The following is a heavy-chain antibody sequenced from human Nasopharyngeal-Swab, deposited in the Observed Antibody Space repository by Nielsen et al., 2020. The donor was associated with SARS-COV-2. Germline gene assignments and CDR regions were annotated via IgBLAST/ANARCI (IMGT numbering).Heavy chain of an antibody. D-gene: IGHD3-22*01. CDR3: AREVDSSGYYY. V-gene: IGHV7-4-1*02. J-gene: IGHJ4*02. Sequence: ASVKVSCKVSGGTFKNYAISWVRQAPGQGLEWMGWINTNTGNPTYAQGFTGRFVFSLDTSVSTAYLQISSLKAEDTAVYYCAREVDSSGYYYWGQGTLVTVSS. CDR2: INTNTGNP. CDR1: GGTFKNYA.